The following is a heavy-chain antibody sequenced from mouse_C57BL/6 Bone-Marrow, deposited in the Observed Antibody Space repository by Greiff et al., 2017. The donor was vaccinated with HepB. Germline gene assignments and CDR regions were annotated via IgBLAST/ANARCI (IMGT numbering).Heavy chain of an antibody. V-gene: IGHV10-1*01. D-gene: IGHD1-1*01. CDR2: IRSKSNNYAT. Sequence: EVKLVESGGGLVQPKGSLKLSCAASGFSFNTYAMNWVRQAPGMGLEWVARIRSKSNNYATYYADSVKDRFTISRDDSESMLYLQMNNLKTEDTAMYYCVRHYAFAYWGQGTLVTVSA. CDR3: VRHYAFAY. CDR1: GFSFNTYA. J-gene: IGHJ3*01.